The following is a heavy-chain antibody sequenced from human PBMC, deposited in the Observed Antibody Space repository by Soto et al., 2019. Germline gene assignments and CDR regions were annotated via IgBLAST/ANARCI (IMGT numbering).Heavy chain of an antibody. CDR1: GYSFTSYW. CDR2: INPSDSYT. V-gene: IGHV5-10-1*01. D-gene: IGHD2-2*02. CDR3: ARLGYCTGTSCYTFDS. Sequence: GESLKISCQGSGYSFTSYWIGWVRQRPGKGLEWMGRINPSDSYTTYSPSFQGHVTISTDKSFSTAYLQWSSLKASDTAMYYCARLGYCTGTSCYTFDSWGQGTLVTSPQ. J-gene: IGHJ4*02.